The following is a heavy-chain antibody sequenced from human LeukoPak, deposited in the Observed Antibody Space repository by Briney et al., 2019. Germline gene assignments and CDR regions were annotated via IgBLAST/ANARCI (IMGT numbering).Heavy chain of an antibody. Sequence: ASETLSLTCTVSGGSISSSSYYWGWIRQPPGKGLEWIGTIYYSGSTYYNPSLKSRVTISVDTSKNQFSLKLSSVTAADTAVYYCASSESSAYNWFDPWGQGALVTVSS. CDR2: IYYSGST. CDR3: ASSESSAYNWFDP. V-gene: IGHV4-39*01. D-gene: IGHD6-25*01. CDR1: GGSISSSSYY. J-gene: IGHJ5*02.